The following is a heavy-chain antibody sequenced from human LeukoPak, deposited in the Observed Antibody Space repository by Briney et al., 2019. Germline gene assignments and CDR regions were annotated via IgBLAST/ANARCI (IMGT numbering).Heavy chain of an antibody. CDR3: ARGGGGGYCSGGSCYGVYYFDY. D-gene: IGHD2-15*01. V-gene: IGHV3-21*01. CDR1: GFTFSSYS. J-gene: IGHJ4*02. CDR2: ISSSSSYI. Sequence: GGSLRLSCAASGFTFSSYSMNWVRQAPGKGLEWVSSISSSSSYIYYADSMKGRFTISRDNAKNSLYLQMNSLRAEDTAVYYCARGGGGGYCSGGSCYGVYYFDYWGQGTLVTVSS.